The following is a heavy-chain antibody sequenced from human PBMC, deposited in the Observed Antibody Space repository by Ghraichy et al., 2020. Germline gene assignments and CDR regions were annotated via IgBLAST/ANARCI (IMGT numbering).Heavy chain of an antibody. CDR1: GFTFSSYA. D-gene: IGHD4-17*01. CDR3: AKDHGYGDYPRGGDV. J-gene: IGHJ6*02. V-gene: IGHV3-23*01. Sequence: GGSLRLSCAASGFTFSSYAMSWVRQAPGKGLEWVSAISGSGGSTYYADSVKGRFTISRDNSKNTLYLQMNSLRAEDTAVYYCAKDHGYGDYPRGGDVWGQGTTVTVSS. CDR2: ISGSGGST.